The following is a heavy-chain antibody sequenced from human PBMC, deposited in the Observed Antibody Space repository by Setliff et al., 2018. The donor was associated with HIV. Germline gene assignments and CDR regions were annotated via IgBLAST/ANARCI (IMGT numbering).Heavy chain of an antibody. CDR1: QYTFTGYY. J-gene: IGHJ6*02. CDR3: ARAPTLFGVEYYYYFGMDV. V-gene: IGHV1-2*02. Sequence: AASVKVSCKASQYTFTGYYMHWVRQAPGQGLEWVGWMNPSSGDTNYAQKFQDRVTMTRDTSVNIAYMQLSRLRSDDTAVYYCARAPTLFGVEYYYYFGMDVWGQGTTVTVSS. D-gene: IGHD3-3*01. CDR2: MNPSSGDT.